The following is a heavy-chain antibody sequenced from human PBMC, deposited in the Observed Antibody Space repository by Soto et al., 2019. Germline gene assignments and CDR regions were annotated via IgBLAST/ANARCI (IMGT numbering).Heavy chain of an antibody. CDR1: GFTFSSYS. V-gene: IGHV3-21*01. Sequence: GGSLRLSCAASGFTFSSYSMNWVRQAPGKGLEWVSSISSSSSYIYYADSVKGRFTISRDNAKNSLYLQMNSLRAEDTAVYYCARDLAGIAAAGTPTYYYYYGMDVWGQGTTVTVSS. J-gene: IGHJ6*02. D-gene: IGHD6-13*01. CDR3: ARDLAGIAAAGTPTYYYYYGMDV. CDR2: ISSSSSYI.